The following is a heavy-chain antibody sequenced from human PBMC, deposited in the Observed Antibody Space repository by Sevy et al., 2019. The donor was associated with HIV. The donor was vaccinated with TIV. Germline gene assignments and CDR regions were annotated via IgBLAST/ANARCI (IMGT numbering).Heavy chain of an antibody. CDR1: AFTFSSYS. D-gene: IGHD3-22*01. CDR3: ARDGPPAYYYDSSGIGGDAFDI. Sequence: GGSLRLSCAASAFTFSSYSMNWVRQAPGKGLEWVSYISSSSSTIYYADSVKGRFTISRDNAKNSLYLQMNSLRDEDTAVYYCARDGPPAYYYDSSGIGGDAFDIWGQGTMVTVSS. V-gene: IGHV3-48*02. CDR2: ISSSSSTI. J-gene: IGHJ3*02.